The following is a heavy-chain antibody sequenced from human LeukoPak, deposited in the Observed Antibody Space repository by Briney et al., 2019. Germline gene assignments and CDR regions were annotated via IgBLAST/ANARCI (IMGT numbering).Heavy chain of an antibody. CDR1: GFTFSSYS. CDR3: ARAPEVEMATISSYFDY. Sequence: GGSLRLSCAASGFTFSSYSMNWVRQAPRKGLEWVSSISSSSSYIYYADSVKGRFTISRDNAKNSLYLQMNSLRAEDAAVYYCARAPEVEMATISSYFDYWGQGTLVTVSS. V-gene: IGHV3-21*01. J-gene: IGHJ4*02. D-gene: IGHD5-24*01. CDR2: ISSSSSYI.